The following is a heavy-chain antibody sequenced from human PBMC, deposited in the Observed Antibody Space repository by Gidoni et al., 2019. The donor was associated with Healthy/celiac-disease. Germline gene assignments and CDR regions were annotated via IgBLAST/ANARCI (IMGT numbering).Heavy chain of an antibody. D-gene: IGHD5-12*01. V-gene: IGHV3-30*18. Sequence: VQRVESGGGVVKPGRSLRLSCAAYGFTFRSYGMHWVRQAPGKGLEWVAVMAYEGSNKYYADSVKGRFTISRDNSKNTLDLQMNSLRAEDTAVYYCAKDISLVATSEFDYWGQGTLVTVSS. CDR1: GFTFRSYG. CDR2: MAYEGSNK. J-gene: IGHJ4*02. CDR3: AKDISLVATSEFDY.